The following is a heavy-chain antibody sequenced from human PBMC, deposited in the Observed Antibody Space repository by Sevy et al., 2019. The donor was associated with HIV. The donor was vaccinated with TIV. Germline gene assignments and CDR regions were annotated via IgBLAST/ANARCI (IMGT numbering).Heavy chain of an antibody. V-gene: IGHV3-74*01. CDR3: TRDMYGIDY. J-gene: IGHJ4*02. Sequence: GGSLRLTCAASGFTFTNYWMHWVRQAPGKGVVWVSRVDNDGSGTNYADSVKGRLTISRDNAKNTVYLQMNSLRAEDTAVYYCTRDMYGIDYWGQGTLVTVSS. D-gene: IGHD2-8*01. CDR1: GFTFTNYW. CDR2: VDNDGSGT.